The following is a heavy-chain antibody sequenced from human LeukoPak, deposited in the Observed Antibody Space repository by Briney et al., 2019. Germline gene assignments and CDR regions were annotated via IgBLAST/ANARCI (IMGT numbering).Heavy chain of an antibody. Sequence: ASVKVSCKASGYAFTSYDINWVRQATGQGLEWMGWMNRNSGNTGYAQKFKGRVTMTRNTSISTAYMELSSLRSEDTAVYYCARGRSHRYYYGSGSYLVGYWGQGTLVTVSS. D-gene: IGHD3-10*01. J-gene: IGHJ4*02. CDR2: MNRNSGNT. V-gene: IGHV1-8*01. CDR3: ARGRSHRYYYGSGSYLVGY. CDR1: GYAFTSYD.